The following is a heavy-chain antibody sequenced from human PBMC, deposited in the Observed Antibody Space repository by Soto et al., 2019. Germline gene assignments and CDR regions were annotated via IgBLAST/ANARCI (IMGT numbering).Heavy chain of an antibody. J-gene: IGHJ4*02. V-gene: IGHV3-66*01. CDR1: GFTVSSNY. D-gene: IGHD6-13*01. CDR2: IYGAAST. CDR3: ARDGPSRSRYYFDD. Sequence: EVQLVESGGGLVQPGGSLRLSCAASGFTVSSNYMNWVRQAPGKGLEWVSIIYGAASTYYADSVKGRFTISRDNSKNTLYLQMNSLRAEDTAVYYWARDGPSRSRYYFDDWGQGTLVTVSS.